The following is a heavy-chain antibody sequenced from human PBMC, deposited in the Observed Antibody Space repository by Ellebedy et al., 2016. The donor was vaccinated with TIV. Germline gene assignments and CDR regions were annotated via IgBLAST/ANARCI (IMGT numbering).Heavy chain of an antibody. CDR1: GYNFNSYS. CDR2: ISAYTGET. Sequence: ASVKVSCKASGYNFNSYSISWVRQAPGQGPEWMGWISAYTGETRYSQKYQGRVTLTTDTSTTKAYMELRSLRSDDTAVYFCARDMVQGMVARYLWFDYWGQGTLITVSS. J-gene: IGHJ4*02. V-gene: IGHV1-18*01. D-gene: IGHD5-12*01. CDR3: ARDMVQGMVARYLWFDY.